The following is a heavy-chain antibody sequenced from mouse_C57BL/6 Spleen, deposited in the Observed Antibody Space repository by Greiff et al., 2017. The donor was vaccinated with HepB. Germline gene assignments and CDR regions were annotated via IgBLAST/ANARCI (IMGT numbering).Heavy chain of an antibody. CDR2: ISYDGSN. J-gene: IGHJ3*01. CDR3: ARGGNEAWFAY. CDR1: GYSITSGYY. V-gene: IGHV3-6*01. Sequence: EVKLLESGPGLVKPSQSLSLTCSVTGYSITSGYYWNWIRQFPGNKLEWMGYISYDGSNNYNPSLKNRISITRDTSKNQFFLKLNSVTTEDTATYYCARGGNEAWFAYWGQGTLVTVSA.